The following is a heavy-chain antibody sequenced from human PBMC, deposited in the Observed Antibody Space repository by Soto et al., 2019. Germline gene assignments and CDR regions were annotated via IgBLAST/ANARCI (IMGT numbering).Heavy chain of an antibody. Sequence: SETLSLTCAASGGSISSGGYSWSWIRQPPGKGLEWIGYIYHSGSTYYNPSLKSRVTISVDRSKNQFSLKLSSVTAADTAVYYCARGRNYYYYGMDVWGQGTTVTVSS. CDR1: GGSISSGGYS. CDR3: ARGRNYYYYGMDV. CDR2: IYHSGST. J-gene: IGHJ6*02. V-gene: IGHV4-30-2*01.